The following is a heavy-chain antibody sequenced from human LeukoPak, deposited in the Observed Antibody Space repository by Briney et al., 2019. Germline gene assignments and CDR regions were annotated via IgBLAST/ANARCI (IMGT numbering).Heavy chain of an antibody. D-gene: IGHD3-22*01. Sequence: ASVKVSCKASGYTFTSYGISWVRQAPGQGLEWIGWISAYNGNTNYAQKLQGRVTMTTDTSTSTAYMELRSLRSDDTAVYYCARTMIVVVDEYYFDYWGQGTLVTVSS. J-gene: IGHJ4*02. V-gene: IGHV1-18*01. CDR1: GYTFTSYG. CDR3: ARTMIVVVDEYYFDY. CDR2: ISAYNGNT.